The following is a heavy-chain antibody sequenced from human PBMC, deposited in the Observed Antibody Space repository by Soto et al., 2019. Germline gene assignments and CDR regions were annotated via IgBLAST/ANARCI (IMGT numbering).Heavy chain of an antibody. V-gene: IGHV3-66*01. Sequence: GGSLTLSCAACGFSLTNNYMSWVRQAPGKGLEWVSVIYSGDNTYYADSVKGRFTISRDNSKNTLYLQMNGLTAEDTAVYYCARTNYFDYWGRGTLVTVS. CDR1: GFSLTNNY. J-gene: IGHJ4*02. CDR2: IYSGDNT. CDR3: ARTNYFDY.